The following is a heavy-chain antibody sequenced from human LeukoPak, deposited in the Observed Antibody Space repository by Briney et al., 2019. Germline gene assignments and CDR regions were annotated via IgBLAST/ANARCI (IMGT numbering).Heavy chain of an antibody. Sequence: GGSLRLSCAASGVTVSTIYMSWVRQAPGKGLECVSGIHTSDNTFYADSVKGRFSISRDTSKNTLNLQMNTLRAEDTAVYYCATRIGAGGLFYFDYWGQGTLVTVSS. J-gene: IGHJ4*02. CDR2: IHTSDNT. V-gene: IGHV3-53*01. D-gene: IGHD6-13*01. CDR3: ATRIGAGGLFYFDY. CDR1: GVTVSTIY.